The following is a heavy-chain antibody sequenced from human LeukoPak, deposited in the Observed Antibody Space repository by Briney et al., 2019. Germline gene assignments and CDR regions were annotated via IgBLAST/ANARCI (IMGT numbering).Heavy chain of an antibody. CDR3: ARDCLAAGTTPYNWFDP. CDR1: VGSITSGSYY. J-gene: IGHJ5*02. V-gene: IGHV4-61*02. CDR2: IYTSGST. D-gene: IGHD1-1*01. Sequence: PPQTLSLTCTVSVGSITSGSYYSSSIRQPAGNGLEWIGRIYTSGSTNYHPSLKSRVTISVDTSKTQFSLKLSSVTPADRAVYYCARDCLAAGTTPYNWFDPWGQGTLVTVSS.